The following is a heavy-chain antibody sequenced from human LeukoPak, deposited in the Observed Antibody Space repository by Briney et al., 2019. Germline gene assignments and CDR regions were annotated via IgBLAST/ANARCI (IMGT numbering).Heavy chain of an antibody. V-gene: IGHV1-46*01. CDR1: GYTFTSYY. D-gene: IGHD3-10*01. CDR2: INPSGGST. Sequence: ASVKVSCKASGYTFTSYYMHWVRQAPGQELEWMGIINPSGGSTSYAQKFQGRVTMTRDMSTSTVYMELSSLRSEDTAVYYCARGGRRGFGELYPHYYYYMDVWGKGTTVTVSS. J-gene: IGHJ6*03. CDR3: ARGGRRGFGELYPHYYYYMDV.